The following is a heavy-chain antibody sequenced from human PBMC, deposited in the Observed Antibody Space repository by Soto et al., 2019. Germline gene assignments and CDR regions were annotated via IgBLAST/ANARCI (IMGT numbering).Heavy chain of an antibody. J-gene: IGHJ6*03. Sequence: GASGKVSCKASGYTFTSYDINWVRQATGQGLGWMGWMNPNSGNTGYAQKFQGRVTMTRNTSISTAYMELSSLRSEDTAVYYCARVPDDFWGVWRSYYYHYHMDVWGKGTTATVS. CDR2: MNPNSGNT. V-gene: IGHV1-8*01. CDR3: ARVPDDFWGVWRSYYYHYHMDV. CDR1: GYTFTSYD. D-gene: IGHD3-3*01.